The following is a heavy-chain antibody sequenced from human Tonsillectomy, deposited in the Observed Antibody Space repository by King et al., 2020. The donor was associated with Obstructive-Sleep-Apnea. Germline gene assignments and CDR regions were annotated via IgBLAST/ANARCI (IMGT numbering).Heavy chain of an antibody. Sequence: EVQLVESGGGLVQPGRSLRLSCAASGFTFDDYAMHWVRQGPGKGLEWVSGINWNSVSIGYADSVKGRFTISRDNAKNSLYLQMNSLRAEDTALYYCAKDLSSGWYGPLDSWGQGTLVTVSS. V-gene: IGHV3-9*01. CDR2: INWNSVSI. J-gene: IGHJ4*02. CDR3: AKDLSSGWYGPLDS. CDR1: GFTFDDYA. D-gene: IGHD6-19*01.